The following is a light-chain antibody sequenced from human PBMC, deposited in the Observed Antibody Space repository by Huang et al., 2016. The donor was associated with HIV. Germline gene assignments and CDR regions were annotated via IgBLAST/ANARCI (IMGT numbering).Light chain of an antibody. Sequence: IVITQSPLSLLVTPGEPASISCRSSQSLLHSHGYNYLDWYVQKPGQAPQLLISLSANRAYGVADRFSASGSGTDFTLKISRVQAEDVGVYFCMQALQTPRTFGQGTRLEIK. J-gene: IGKJ5*01. V-gene: IGKV2-28*01. CDR2: LSA. CDR1: QSLLHSHGYNY. CDR3: MQALQTPRT.